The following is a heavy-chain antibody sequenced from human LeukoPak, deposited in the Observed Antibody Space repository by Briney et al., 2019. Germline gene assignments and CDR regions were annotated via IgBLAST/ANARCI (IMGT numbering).Heavy chain of an antibody. D-gene: IGHD1-26*01. CDR2: ISGDTTYI. CDR1: GFTFSSYT. Sequence: GGSLRLSCAASGFTFSSYTMHWVRQIPGERPEWVSSISGDTTYIYYADLIKGRFTISRDNTNTSLFLQMNSLRAEDTATYFCARRGTDASFTFFDVWGQGTVVTVSS. CDR3: ARRGTDASFTFFDV. J-gene: IGHJ3*01. V-gene: IGHV3-21*01.